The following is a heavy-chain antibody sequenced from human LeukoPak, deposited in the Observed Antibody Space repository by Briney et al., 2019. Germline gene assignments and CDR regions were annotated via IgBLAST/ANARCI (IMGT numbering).Heavy chain of an antibody. J-gene: IGHJ5*02. CDR1: GGSISSYY. Sequence: SETLFLTCTVSGGSISSYYWSWIRQPPGKGLEWIAYIYYSGSTNSNPSLKSRVTISLDTSKNQFSLKLCSVTAADTAVYYCARHVIVGAQGWFDPWGQGTLVTVSS. CDR3: ARHVIVGAQGWFDP. CDR2: IYYSGST. V-gene: IGHV4-59*08. D-gene: IGHD1-26*01.